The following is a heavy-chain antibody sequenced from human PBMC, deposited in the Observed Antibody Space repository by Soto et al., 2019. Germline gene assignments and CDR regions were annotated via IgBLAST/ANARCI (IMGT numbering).Heavy chain of an antibody. V-gene: IGHV1-3*01. CDR2: INAGNGNT. Sequence: ASVKGSCKASGYTFSSYAIHWVRQAPGQGLEWMGWINAGNGNTKYSQKFQGRVTITRDTSASTAYMELNSLRSEDTAVYYCARVDGTYWGQGILVTVS. D-gene: IGHD1-26*01. J-gene: IGHJ4*02. CDR3: ARVDGTY. CDR1: GYTFSSYA.